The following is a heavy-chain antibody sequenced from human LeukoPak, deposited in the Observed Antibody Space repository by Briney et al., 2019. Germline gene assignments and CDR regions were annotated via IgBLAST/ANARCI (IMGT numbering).Heavy chain of an antibody. J-gene: IGHJ4*02. D-gene: IGHD5-18*01. CDR1: GFTFNNAW. V-gene: IGHV3-15*01. Sequence: GGSLRLSCAASGFTFNNAWMSWVRLAPGKGLEWVGRIKSKTDGGAADYAAPVKGRFTISRDDSKNMVFLQMNSLKIADTALYFCATEADTAMALPKNWGQGTLVTVSS. CDR2: IKSKTDGGAA. CDR3: ATEADTAMALPKN.